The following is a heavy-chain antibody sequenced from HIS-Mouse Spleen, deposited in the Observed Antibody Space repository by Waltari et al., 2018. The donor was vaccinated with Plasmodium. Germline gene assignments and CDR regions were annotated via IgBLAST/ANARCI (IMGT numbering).Heavy chain of an antibody. CDR1: GFTFVSYG. D-gene: IGHD6-13*01. CDR3: AKDGRLGIAAAYYFDY. Sequence: QVQLVESGGGVVQPGRSLRLSCSASGFTFVSYGLLWVRQAPGKGLEWVAVISYDGSNKYYADSVKGRFTISRDNSKNTLYLQMNSLRAEDTAVYYCAKDGRLGIAAAYYFDYWGQGTLVTVSS. V-gene: IGHV3-30*18. CDR2: ISYDGSNK. J-gene: IGHJ4*02.